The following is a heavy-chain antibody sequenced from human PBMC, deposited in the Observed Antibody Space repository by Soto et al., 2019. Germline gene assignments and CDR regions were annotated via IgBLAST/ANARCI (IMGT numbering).Heavy chain of an antibody. D-gene: IGHD4-17*01. CDR2: ISGYSGNA. Sequence: QVQVMQSGAEVKKLGDSVKVSCKTSGYIFSDYGINWVRQAPGQVLGWMGWISGYSGNANLAQKFQGRVTMTTDKATRTAYMELRRLRSDDTAVYYCAKRTSGTTWGESDYWGQGTLVTVSS. CDR1: GYIFSDYG. CDR3: AKRTSGTTWGESDY. J-gene: IGHJ4*02. V-gene: IGHV1-18*04.